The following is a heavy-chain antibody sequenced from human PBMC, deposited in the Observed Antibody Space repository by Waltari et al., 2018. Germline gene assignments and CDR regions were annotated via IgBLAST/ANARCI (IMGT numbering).Heavy chain of an antibody. D-gene: IGHD3-10*01. J-gene: IGHJ5*02. Sequence: QVQLVQSGAEVKKPGSSVKVSCKASGGTFSSYTISWVRQAPGQGLEWMGRSLPSLGIANFAPKFQGRVTITADKSTSTAYMELSSLGAEDTAVYYCARGDPFGSGSYHRWFDPWGQGTLVTVSS. CDR2: SLPSLGIA. CDR1: GGTFSSYT. V-gene: IGHV1-69*02. CDR3: ARGDPFGSGSYHRWFDP.